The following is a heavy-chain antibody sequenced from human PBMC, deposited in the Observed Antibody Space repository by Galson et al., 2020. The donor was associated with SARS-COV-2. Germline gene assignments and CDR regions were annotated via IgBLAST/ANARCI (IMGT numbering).Heavy chain of an antibody. J-gene: IGHJ4*02. CDR2: ISSSGSTI. Sequence: GGSLRLSCAASGFTFSSYEMNWVRQAPGKGLEWVSYISSSGSTIYYADSVKGRFTISRDNAKNSLYLQMNSLRAEDAAVYYCARVLRDQRWLQVYYCDYWGQGTLVTVSS. V-gene: IGHV3-48*03. D-gene: IGHD5-12*01. CDR3: ARVLRDQRWLQVYYCDY. CDR1: GFTFSSYE.